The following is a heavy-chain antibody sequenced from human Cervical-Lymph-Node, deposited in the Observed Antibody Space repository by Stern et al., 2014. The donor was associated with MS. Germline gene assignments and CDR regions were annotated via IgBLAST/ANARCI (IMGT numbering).Heavy chain of an antibody. Sequence: QLVQSGVEVKKPGESLKISCEGSGYSFSDYWIGWVRQMPGKGLEWMGSIYPRDADTRYSPSFQGQVTISADKSINVAYLQWSSLKASDTAIYYCARAFGMASTINWLDPWGRGTLVTVSS. CDR2: IYPRDADT. CDR3: ARAFGMASTINWLDP. J-gene: IGHJ5*02. V-gene: IGHV5-51*01. CDR1: GYSFSDYW. D-gene: IGHD5/OR15-5a*01.